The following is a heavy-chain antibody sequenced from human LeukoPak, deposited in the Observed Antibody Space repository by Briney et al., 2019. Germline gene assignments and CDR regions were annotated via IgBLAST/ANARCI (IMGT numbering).Heavy chain of an antibody. CDR2: IKQDGSEK. CDR1: GFIFSSYW. CDR3: AREQLVDDYYYYGMDV. J-gene: IGHJ6*02. Sequence: GGSLRLSCAASGFIFSSYWMSWVRQAPGKGLEWVANIKQDGSEKYYVDSVKGRFTISRDNAKNSLYLQMNSLRAEDTAVYYCAREQLVDDYYYYGMDVWGQGTTVTVSS. D-gene: IGHD6-6*01. V-gene: IGHV3-7*03.